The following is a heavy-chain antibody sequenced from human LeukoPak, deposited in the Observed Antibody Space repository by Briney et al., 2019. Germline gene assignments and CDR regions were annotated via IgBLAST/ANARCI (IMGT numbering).Heavy chain of an antibody. Sequence: ASVKVSCKASGGTFSSYAISWVRQAPGQGLEWMGGIIPIFGTANYAQKFQGRVTITADESTSTAYMELSSLRSEDTAVYYCAREEIIDYYDSSGYYPGDYWGQGTLVTVSS. CDR1: GGTFSSYA. J-gene: IGHJ4*02. CDR3: AREEIIDYYDSSGYYPGDY. CDR2: IIPIFGTA. D-gene: IGHD3-22*01. V-gene: IGHV1-69*13.